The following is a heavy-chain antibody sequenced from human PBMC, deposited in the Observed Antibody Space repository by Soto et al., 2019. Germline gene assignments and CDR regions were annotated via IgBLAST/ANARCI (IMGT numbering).Heavy chain of an antibody. CDR1: GGTFSSYA. V-gene: IGHV1-69*06. Sequence: SVKVSCKASGGTFSSYAISWVRQAPGQGLEWMGGIIPIFGTANYAQKFQGRVTITADKSTSTAYMELSSLRSEDTAVYYCARTNDFWSGYYIRHYYYGMDVWGQGNTVTVSS. CDR3: ARTNDFWSGYYIRHYYYGMDV. J-gene: IGHJ6*02. CDR2: IIPIFGTA. D-gene: IGHD3-3*01.